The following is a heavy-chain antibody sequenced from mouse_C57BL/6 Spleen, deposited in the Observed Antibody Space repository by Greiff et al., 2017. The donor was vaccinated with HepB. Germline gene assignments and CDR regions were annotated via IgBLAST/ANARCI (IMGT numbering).Heavy chain of an antibody. CDR2: IYPGSGNT. V-gene: IGHV1-76*01. J-gene: IGHJ4*01. CDR1: GYTFTDYY. D-gene: IGHD4-1*01. Sequence: QVQLKQSGAELVRPGASVKLSCKASGYTFTDYYINWVKQRPGQGLEWIARIYPGSGNTYYNEKFKGKATLTAEKSSSTAYMQLSSLTSEDSAVYFCARSPLGLGAMDYWGQGTSVTVSS. CDR3: ARSPLGLGAMDY.